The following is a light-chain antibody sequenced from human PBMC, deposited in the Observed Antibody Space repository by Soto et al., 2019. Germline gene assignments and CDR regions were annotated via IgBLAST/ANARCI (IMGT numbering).Light chain of an antibody. CDR2: RSS. CDR3: QSYDSSLSVWV. J-gene: IGLJ3*02. CDR1: SSNIGAVYD. Sequence: QAVVTQPASVSGAPGQRVTISCTGSSSNIGAVYDVHWYQQLPGTAPKLLIYRSSNRPSGVPDRFSGSKSGTSAYLAITGLQAGDEADYYCQSYDSSLSVWVFGGGTKLTVL. V-gene: IGLV1-40*01.